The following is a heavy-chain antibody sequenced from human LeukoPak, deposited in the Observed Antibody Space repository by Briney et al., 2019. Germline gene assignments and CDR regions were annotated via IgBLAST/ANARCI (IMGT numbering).Heavy chain of an antibody. D-gene: IGHD2-2*01. CDR2: IGTAGDT. J-gene: IGHJ3*02. CDR1: GSTFSSYD. Sequence: GGSLRLSCAASGSTFSSYDMHWVHQATGKGLEWVSAIGTAGDTYYPGSVRGRFTISRENAKNSLYLQMNSLRAGDTAVYYCARGGCSSTSCSHDAFDIWGQGTMVTVSS. CDR3: ARGGCSSTSCSHDAFDI. V-gene: IGHV3-13*01.